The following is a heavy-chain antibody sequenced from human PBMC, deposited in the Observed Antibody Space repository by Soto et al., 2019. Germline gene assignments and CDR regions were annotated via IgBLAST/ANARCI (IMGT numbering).Heavy chain of an antibody. D-gene: IGHD5-12*01. J-gene: IGHJ4*01. Sequence: PGGSLSLSCAASGFPFSGYSMAWVRQAPGKGLEWVSGISGSGATTYYADSVKGRCTISRDNSKNTLSLQVNRLSAEDTAVYYCAKAGGGYTKWHFDSWGHGSLVTVSS. V-gene: IGHV3-23*01. CDR3: AKAGGGYTKWHFDS. CDR1: GFPFSGYS. CDR2: ISGSGATT.